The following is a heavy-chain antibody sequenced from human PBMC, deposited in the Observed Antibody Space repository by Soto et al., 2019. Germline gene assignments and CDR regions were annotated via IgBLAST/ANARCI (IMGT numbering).Heavy chain of an antibody. CDR3: ARGRHSGSYRLYYFDY. J-gene: IGHJ4*02. D-gene: IGHD1-26*01. Sequence: QVQLVQSGAEVKKPGSSVKVSCKASGGTFSSYAISWVRQAPGQGLEWMGGIIPIFGTANYAQKFQGRVTITXAEVTXXAYMELSSLRSEDTAVYYCARGRHSGSYRLYYFDYWGQGTLVTVSS. V-gene: IGHV1-69*05. CDR1: GGTFSSYA. CDR2: IIPIFGTA.